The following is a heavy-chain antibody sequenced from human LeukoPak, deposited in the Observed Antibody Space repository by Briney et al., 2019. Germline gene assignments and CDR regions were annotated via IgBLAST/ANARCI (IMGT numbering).Heavy chain of an antibody. D-gene: IGHD3-22*01. J-gene: IGHJ4*02. V-gene: IGHV3-30*01. Sequence: GGSLRLSCAASGFTFSSYAMHWVRQGPGKGLEWVAIISSDGNGRYYADSVRGRFTISRDNSKNTLYLQMNSLRAEDTAVYYCARGDYFDSSAYYSLDYWGQGILVTVSS. CDR3: ARGDYFDSSAYYSLDY. CDR2: ISSDGNGR. CDR1: GFTFSSYA.